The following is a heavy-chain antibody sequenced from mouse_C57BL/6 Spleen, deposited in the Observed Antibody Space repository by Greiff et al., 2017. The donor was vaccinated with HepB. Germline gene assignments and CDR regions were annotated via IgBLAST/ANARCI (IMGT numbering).Heavy chain of an antibody. D-gene: IGHD2-2*01. CDR3: ARPSTMVTGGFAY. CDR1: GYAFSSSW. V-gene: IGHV1-82*01. CDR2: IYPGDGDN. Sequence: QVQLQQSGPELVKPGASVKISCKASGYAFSSSWMNWVKQRPGKGLEWIGRIYPGDGDNNYNGKFKGKATLTADKSSSTAYMQLSSLTSEDSAVYFCARPSTMVTGGFAYWGQGTLVTVSA. J-gene: IGHJ3*01.